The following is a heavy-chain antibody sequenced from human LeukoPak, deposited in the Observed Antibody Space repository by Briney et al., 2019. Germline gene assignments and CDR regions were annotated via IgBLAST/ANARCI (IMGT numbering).Heavy chain of an antibody. CDR3: ARGILVTVYAAFDY. V-gene: IGHV4-34*01. CDR2: IIHSGRT. CDR1: GGSFSGYY. J-gene: IGHJ4*02. D-gene: IGHD2-2*01. Sequence: PSETLSVTCGVYGGSFSGYYWTWIRQSPGIGLEWIGEIIHSGRTNYNPSLTNRVSISVDTSKNQFSLELSSVTAADTAIYYCARGILVTVYAAFDYWGQGTLVTVSS.